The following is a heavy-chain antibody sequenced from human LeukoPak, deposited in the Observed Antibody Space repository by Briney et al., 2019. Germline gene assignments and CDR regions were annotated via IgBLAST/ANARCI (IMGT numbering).Heavy chain of an antibody. CDR1: GFTFSSYA. D-gene: IGHD6-6*01. V-gene: IGHV3-30-3*01. CDR2: ISYDGSNK. CDR3: ARDPRPIAARTHIDY. J-gene: IGHJ4*02. Sequence: GGSLRLSCAASGFTFSSYAMHWVRQAPGKGLEWVAVISYDGSNKYYADSVKGRFTISRDNSKNTLYLQMNSLRAEDTAVYYCARDPRPIAARTHIDYWGQGTLVTVSS.